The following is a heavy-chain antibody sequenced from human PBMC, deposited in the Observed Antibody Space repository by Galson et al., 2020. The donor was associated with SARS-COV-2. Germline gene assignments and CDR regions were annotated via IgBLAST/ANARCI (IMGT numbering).Heavy chain of an antibody. V-gene: IGHV4-30-4*01. Sequence: ETSETLSLTCTVYGGSISSGDYYWSWIRQPPGKGLEWTGYIYYSGSTYYNPSLKSRVTISVDTSKNQFSLKLSSVTAADTAVYYCARDRAPRYYDFWSGYDPAFDIWGQGTMVTVS. CDR1: GGSISSGDYY. CDR2: IYYSGST. D-gene: IGHD3-3*01. CDR3: ARDRAPRYYDFWSGYDPAFDI. J-gene: IGHJ3*02.